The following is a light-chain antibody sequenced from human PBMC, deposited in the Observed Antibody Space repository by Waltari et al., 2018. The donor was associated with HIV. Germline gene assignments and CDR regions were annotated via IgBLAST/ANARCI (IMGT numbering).Light chain of an antibody. CDR3: QAWDNSAAV. V-gene: IGLV3-1*01. Sequence: SYELTQPPSVSVSPGQTAIITCSGAKLGDDYAYWYQQRPGQSPVLVIYQDNKRPSGIPELFSGSSSGNTATLTISGTQAMDEADYYCQAWDNSAAVFGTGTKLTVL. CDR2: QDN. CDR1: KLGDDY. J-gene: IGLJ1*01.